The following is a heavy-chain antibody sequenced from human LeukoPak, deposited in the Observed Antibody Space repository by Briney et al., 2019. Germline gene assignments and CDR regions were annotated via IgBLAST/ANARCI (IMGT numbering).Heavy chain of an antibody. CDR3: ARDFIGSDFTIFDY. CDR1: GFTFSSYW. Sequence: PGGSLRLSCAASGFTFSSYWMHWVRQAPGKGLVWVSRINTDGSSTSYADSVKGRFTISRDNAKNTLYLQMNSLRAEDTAVYYCARDFIGSDFTIFDYWGQGTLVTVSS. V-gene: IGHV3-74*01. D-gene: IGHD3-3*01. J-gene: IGHJ4*02. CDR2: INTDGSST.